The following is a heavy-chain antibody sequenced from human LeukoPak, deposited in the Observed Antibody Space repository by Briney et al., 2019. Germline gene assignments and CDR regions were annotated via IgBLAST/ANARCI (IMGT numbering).Heavy chain of an antibody. D-gene: IGHD6-13*01. CDR1: GYTFTSYG. CDR3: VAAGPDYYFSYGMDV. CDR2: ISAYNGNT. Sequence: ASVKVSCKASGYTFTSYGISWVRQAPGQGLEWMGWISAYNGNTNYARKLQARVTITRDTSASTAYMELSSLRSEDTAVYYCVAAGPDYYFSYGMDVWGQGTTVTVSS. J-gene: IGHJ6*02. V-gene: IGHV1-18*01.